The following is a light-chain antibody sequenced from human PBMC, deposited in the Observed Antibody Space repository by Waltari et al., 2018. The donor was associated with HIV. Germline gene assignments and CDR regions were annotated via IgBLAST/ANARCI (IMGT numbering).Light chain of an antibody. CDR1: STNVGRYSL. Sequence: QSALTQPAFVSGSLGQSITISCTGASTNVGRYSLVSWYQNRPGQAPTLIIYDDSKRPLGISSRFSGSKSGNTASLTISGLQSEDEADYYCCSYGGDDTLVFGGGTKVTAL. CDR2: DDS. J-gene: IGLJ3*02. V-gene: IGLV2-23*01. CDR3: CSYGGDDTLV.